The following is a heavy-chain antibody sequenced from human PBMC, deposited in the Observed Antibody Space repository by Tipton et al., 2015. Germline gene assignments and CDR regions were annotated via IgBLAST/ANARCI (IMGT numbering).Heavy chain of an antibody. CDR2: IYYSGNT. J-gene: IGHJ5*02. D-gene: IGHD3-3*01. Sequence: LRLSCTVSGGSISSSSYYWDWIRQPPGRGLEWIGNIYYSGNTYSNPSLESRVTISVDTSKNQFSLKLSSVTAADTAFYYCARHFERFYDFWSGYYLPWGQGTPVIVSS. CDR1: GGSISSSSYY. CDR3: ARHFERFYDFWSGYYLP. V-gene: IGHV4-39*01.